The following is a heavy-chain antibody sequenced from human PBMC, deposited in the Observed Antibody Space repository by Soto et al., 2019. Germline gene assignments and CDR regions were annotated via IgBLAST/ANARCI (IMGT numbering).Heavy chain of an antibody. CDR1: GGSISSSSYY. CDR2: IYYSGST. V-gene: IGHV4-39*01. J-gene: IGHJ4*02. Sequence: ETLSLTCTVSGGSISSSSYYWGWIRQPPGKGLEWIGSIYYSGSTYYNPSLKSRVTISVDTSKNQFSLKLSSVTAADTAVYYCARHAPLCDYWGQGTLVTVSS. CDR3: ARHAPLCDY. D-gene: IGHD3-16*01.